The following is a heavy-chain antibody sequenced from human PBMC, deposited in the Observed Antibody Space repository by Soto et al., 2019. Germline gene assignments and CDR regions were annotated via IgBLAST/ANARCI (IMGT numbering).Heavy chain of an antibody. CDR2: ISGSGGST. CDR1: GFTFSSYA. J-gene: IGHJ6*03. CDR3: AAHFRLYSSSALSGGVGASMDV. Sequence: GGSLRLSCAASGFTFSSYAMSWVRQAPGKGLEWVSAISGSGGSTYYADSVKGRFTISRDNSKNTLYLQMNSLRAEDTAVYYCAAHFRLYSSSALSGGVGASMDVWGKGTTVTVSS. D-gene: IGHD6-6*01. V-gene: IGHV3-23*01.